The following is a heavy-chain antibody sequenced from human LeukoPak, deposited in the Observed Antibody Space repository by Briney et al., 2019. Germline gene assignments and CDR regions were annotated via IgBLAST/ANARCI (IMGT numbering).Heavy chain of an antibody. Sequence: ASVKVSCKASGYTFTDYYMHWVRQAAGQGLEWMGWINPNSGGTHYAQKFQGTVTMTRGTSISTAYMELSRLRSDDTAVYYCARDRGDFHTFDYWGQGTLVTVSS. J-gene: IGHJ4*02. CDR2: INPNSGGT. CDR1: GYTFTDYY. V-gene: IGHV1-2*02. CDR3: ARDRGDFHTFDY. D-gene: IGHD3-10*01.